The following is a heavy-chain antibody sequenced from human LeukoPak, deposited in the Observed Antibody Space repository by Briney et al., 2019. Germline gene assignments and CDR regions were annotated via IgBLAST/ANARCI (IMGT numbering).Heavy chain of an antibody. V-gene: IGHV3-66*01. CDR1: GFTVSSNY. Sequence: GGSLRLSCAASGFTVSSNYMTWVRQAPGKGLEWVSVIYSGGSTNYADSVKGRFTISRDNSKNTLYLQMNSLRPEDTAMYYCARVPRPXXXELDYWGQGTLVTVS. CDR2: IYSGGST. CDR3: ARVPRPXXXELDY. J-gene: IGHJ4*02.